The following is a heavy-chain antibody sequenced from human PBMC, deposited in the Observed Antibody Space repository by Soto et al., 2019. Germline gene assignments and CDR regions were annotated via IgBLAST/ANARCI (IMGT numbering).Heavy chain of an antibody. D-gene: IGHD3-10*01. CDR3: AARSGSYYDAFDI. V-gene: IGHV4-31*03. CDR2: IYYSGST. Sequence: QVQLQESGPGLVKPSQTLSLTCTVSGGSISSGGYCWSWIRQHPGKGLEWIGYIYYSGSTYYNPSLKSRVTISVDTSKNQFSLKLSSVTAADTAVYYCAARSGSYYDAFDIWGQGTMVTVSS. J-gene: IGHJ3*02. CDR1: GGSISSGGYC.